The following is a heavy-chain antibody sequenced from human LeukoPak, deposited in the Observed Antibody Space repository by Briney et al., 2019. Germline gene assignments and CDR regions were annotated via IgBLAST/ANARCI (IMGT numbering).Heavy chain of an antibody. CDR1: GFSFNRYT. J-gene: IGHJ3*01. CDR2: VSSTGEYT. Sequence: NPGGSLRLSCAASGFSFNRYTMSWVRQAPGRGPEWVASVSSTGEYTYYGDSVKGRFTISRDNTENLLSLQMNSLRAEDTALYYCASPYSTSWNDAFDAWGRGTMVTVSS. V-gene: IGHV3-21*04. D-gene: IGHD6-13*01. CDR3: ASPYSTSWNDAFDA.